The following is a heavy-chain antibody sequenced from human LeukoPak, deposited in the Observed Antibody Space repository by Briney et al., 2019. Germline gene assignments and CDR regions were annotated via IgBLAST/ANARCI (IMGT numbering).Heavy chain of an antibody. CDR1: GGSISSSNW. Sequence: SETLSLTCAVSGGSISSSNWWSWVRQPPGKGLEWIGEIYHSGSTNYNPSLKSRVTISVDTSKNQFSLKLSSVTAADTAVYYCAGTRDGYKTYYYGMDVWGQGTTVTVSS. V-gene: IGHV4-4*02. D-gene: IGHD5-24*01. J-gene: IGHJ6*02. CDR3: AGTRDGYKTYYYGMDV. CDR2: IYHSGST.